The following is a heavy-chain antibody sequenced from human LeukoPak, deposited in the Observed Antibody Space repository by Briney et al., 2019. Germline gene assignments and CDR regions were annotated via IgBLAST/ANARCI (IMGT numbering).Heavy chain of an antibody. Sequence: SETLSLTCTVSGGSISSSSHSWGWIRQPPGKGLEWIGTVYSGGNTYYNPSLKSRVTMSVDTSKNQFSLKLISVTAADTAVYYCARDVTGGSYFDYWGQGTLVTVSS. V-gene: IGHV4-39*07. CDR1: GGSISSSSHS. CDR2: VYSGGNT. J-gene: IGHJ4*02. CDR3: ARDVTGGSYFDY. D-gene: IGHD1-26*01.